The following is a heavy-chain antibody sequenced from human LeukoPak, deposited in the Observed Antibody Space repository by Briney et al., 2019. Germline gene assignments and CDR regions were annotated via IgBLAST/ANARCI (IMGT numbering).Heavy chain of an antibody. CDR3: ARPSGYCSSTSCYPRGRSWYVLGHAFDI. Sequence: SETLSLTCAVYGGSFSGYYWSWIRQPPGKGLEWIGEINHSGSTNYNPSLKSRVTISVDTSKNQFSLKLSSVTAADTAVYYCARPSGYCSSTSCYPRGRSWYVLGHAFDIWGQGTMVTVSS. CDR1: GGSFSGYY. D-gene: IGHD2-2*03. CDR2: INHSGST. V-gene: IGHV4-34*01. J-gene: IGHJ3*02.